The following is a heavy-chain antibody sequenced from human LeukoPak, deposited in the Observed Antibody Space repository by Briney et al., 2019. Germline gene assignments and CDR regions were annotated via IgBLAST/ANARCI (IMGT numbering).Heavy chain of an antibody. CDR2: INHSGST. CDR3: ARGYGQFDY. D-gene: IGHD3-10*01. V-gene: IGHV4-34*01. J-gene: IGHJ4*02. Sequence: SETLSLTCAVYGVSFSGYYWSWIRQPPGKGLEWIGEINHSGSTNYNPSLKSRVTISVDTSKNQFSLKLSSVTAADTAVCYCARGYGQFDYWGQGTLVTVSS. CDR1: GVSFSGYY.